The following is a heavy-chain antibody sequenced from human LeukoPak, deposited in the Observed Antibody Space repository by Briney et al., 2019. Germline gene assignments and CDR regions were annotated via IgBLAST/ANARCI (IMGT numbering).Heavy chain of an antibody. D-gene: IGHD3-10*01. J-gene: IGHJ4*02. CDR3: ARRSITIPYYFDY. CDR1: GGSISSYY. Sequence: SETLSLTCTVSGGSISSYYWSWIRQPPGKGLEWIGYIYYSGSTNYNPSLKGRATISVDTSKNQFSLKLSSVTAADTAVYYCARRSITIPYYFDYWGQGTLVTVSS. CDR2: IYYSGST. V-gene: IGHV4-59*08.